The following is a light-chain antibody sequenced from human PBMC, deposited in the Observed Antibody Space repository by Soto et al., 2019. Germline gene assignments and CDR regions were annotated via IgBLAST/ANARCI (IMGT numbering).Light chain of an antibody. V-gene: IGKV1-39*01. CDR2: AAS. J-gene: IGKJ2*01. CDR1: QKISTY. Sequence: DIQMTQSPSTLSASVGDSVTITCRASQKISTYLSWFKQRPGRAPDLLIFAASILHSGVPSRFSGSGSATDFTLTITGIQPEDFATYYCQQTDSSPYTFGQGTKLEI. CDR3: QQTDSSPYT.